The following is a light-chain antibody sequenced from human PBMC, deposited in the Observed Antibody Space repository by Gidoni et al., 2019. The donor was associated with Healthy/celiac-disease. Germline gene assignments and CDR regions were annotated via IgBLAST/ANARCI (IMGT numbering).Light chain of an antibody. V-gene: IGKV3-15*01. J-gene: IGKJ5*01. CDR1: QSVSSN. CDR2: GAS. CDR3: QQYNNWPPLT. Sequence: EIIVTPSPATLSVSPGERATLSCRASQSVSSNLAWYQQKPGQAPRLLIYGASTRATGIPARFSGSGSGTEFTLTISSLQSEDFAVYYCQQYNNWPPLTFGQGTRLEIK.